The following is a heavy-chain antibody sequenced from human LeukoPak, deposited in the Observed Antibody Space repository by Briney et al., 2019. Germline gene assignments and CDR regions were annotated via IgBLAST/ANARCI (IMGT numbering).Heavy chain of an antibody. CDR2: IGNSGYTI. CDR1: GFTFNSYE. V-gene: IGHV3-48*03. J-gene: IGHJ2*01. CDR3: ARGGSYGLGWYFDL. D-gene: IGHD5-18*01. Sequence: QPGGSLRLSCEASGFTFNSYEINWVRQAPGKGLEWVSYIGNSGYTIYYADSVKGRFTISRDNAKNSLYLQMNSLRAEDTAVYYCARGGSYGLGWYFDLWGRGTLVTVSS.